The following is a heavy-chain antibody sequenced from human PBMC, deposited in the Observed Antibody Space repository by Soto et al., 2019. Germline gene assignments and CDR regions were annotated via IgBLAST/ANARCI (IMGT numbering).Heavy chain of an antibody. D-gene: IGHD2-15*01. CDR3: AHRRLCSGGSCYVSAFDI. CDR1: GFSLSSSGVG. J-gene: IGHJ3*02. V-gene: IGHV2-5*01. Sequence: TLVNPTQTLTLTCTFSGFSLSSSGVGVGWIRQPPGKALECLALIYWNDDKRYSPSLKSRLAITKDTSKNQVVLTMTNLYPVDTATYYCAHRRLCSGGSCYVSAFDIWAQRPMVTV. CDR2: IYWNDDK.